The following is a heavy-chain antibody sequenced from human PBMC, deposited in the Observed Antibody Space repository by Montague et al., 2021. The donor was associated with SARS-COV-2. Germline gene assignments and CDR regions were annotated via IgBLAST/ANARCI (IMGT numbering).Heavy chain of an antibody. CDR2: IYTSGTT. Sequence: SETLSLTCTVSGGSISSYYWSWIRQPAGKGLEWIGRIYTSGTTNYNPSLKSRVTMSVDTSKNQFPLKLSPVAAADTAVYYCAGGSGIINFYNSGMDVWGQGTTVTVSS. CDR1: GGSISSYY. D-gene: IGHD3-10*01. CDR3: AGGSGIINFYNSGMDV. V-gene: IGHV4-4*07. J-gene: IGHJ6*02.